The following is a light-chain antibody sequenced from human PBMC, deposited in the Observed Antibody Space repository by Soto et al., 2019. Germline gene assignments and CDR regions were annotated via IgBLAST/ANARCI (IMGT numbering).Light chain of an antibody. CDR3: HHYGSFPLT. CDR2: GAS. CDR1: QRSSSNS. V-gene: IGKV3-20*01. Sequence: EIVLTQSPGTLSLSPGERATLSCRARQRSSSNSLAWYQQSLGQDPRVLSHGASIRATGIPGRVSGSGSVEDFTLYISTLAPEDFAIYYCHHYGSFPLTFGQGTKVEIK. J-gene: IGKJ1*01.